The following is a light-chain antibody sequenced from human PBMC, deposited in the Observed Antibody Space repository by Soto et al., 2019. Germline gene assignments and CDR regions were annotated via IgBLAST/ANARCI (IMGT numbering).Light chain of an antibody. CDR2: TVS. CDR3: MQRIEFPLT. Sequence: DIVMTQTPLSLPVTPGEPASISCGSSQSLLDSDDGNTYLDWYLQKPGQSPQLLIYTVSYRASGVPDRFSGSGSGTDFTLEISRVEAEDVGVYYCMQRIEFPLTFGGGTKVDIK. CDR1: QSLLDSDDGNTY. J-gene: IGKJ4*01. V-gene: IGKV2-40*01.